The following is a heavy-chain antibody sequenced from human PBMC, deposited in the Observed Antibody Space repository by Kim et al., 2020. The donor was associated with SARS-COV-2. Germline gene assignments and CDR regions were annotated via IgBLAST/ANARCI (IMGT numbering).Heavy chain of an antibody. V-gene: IGHV4-31*02. J-gene: IGHJ4*02. CDR3: ARDRSGSFDY. Sequence: GTYYTPSLKSRVTLSVDPSKNQFSLKLSSVTAADTAVYYWARDRSGSFDYWGQGTLVTVSS. D-gene: IGHD3-10*01. CDR2: GT.